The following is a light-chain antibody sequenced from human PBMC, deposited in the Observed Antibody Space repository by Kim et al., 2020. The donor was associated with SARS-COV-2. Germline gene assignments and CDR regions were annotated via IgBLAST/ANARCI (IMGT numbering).Light chain of an antibody. Sequence: GDRVTITCRASRSIGTSLAWYQQRAGEAPKLLIYKASDLQTGVSSRFSGSGSGTGFTLTIGSLQPEDFATYYCQQYDSPLYTFGQGTKL. J-gene: IGKJ2*01. V-gene: IGKV1-5*03. CDR2: KAS. CDR3: QQYDSPLYT. CDR1: RSIGTS.